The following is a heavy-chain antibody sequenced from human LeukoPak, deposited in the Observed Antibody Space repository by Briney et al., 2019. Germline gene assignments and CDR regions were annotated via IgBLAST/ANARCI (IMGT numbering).Heavy chain of an antibody. J-gene: IGHJ4*02. V-gene: IGHV1-18*01. CDR3: ARDSGSALLWFGELFDY. D-gene: IGHD3-10*01. CDR2: ISAYNGNT. Sequence: ASVKVSCKASGYTFTSYGISWVRQAPGQGLERMGWISAYNGNTNYAQKLQGRVTMTTDTSTSTAYMELRSLRSDDTAVYYCARDSGSALLWFGELFDYWGQGTLVTVSS. CDR1: GYTFTSYG.